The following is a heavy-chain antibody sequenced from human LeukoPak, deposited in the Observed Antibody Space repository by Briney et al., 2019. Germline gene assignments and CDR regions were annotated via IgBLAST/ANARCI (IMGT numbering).Heavy chain of an antibody. CDR3: AGQAAADAFDI. J-gene: IGHJ3*02. CDR2: MNPNSGNT. Sequence: ASVKVSCKASGYTFTSYDINWVRQATGQGLEWMGWMNPNSGNTGYAQKFQGRVTMTRNTSISTAYMEPSSLRSEDTAMYYCAGQAAADAFDIWGQGTMVTVSS. D-gene: IGHD6-13*01. V-gene: IGHV1-8*01. CDR1: GYTFTSYD.